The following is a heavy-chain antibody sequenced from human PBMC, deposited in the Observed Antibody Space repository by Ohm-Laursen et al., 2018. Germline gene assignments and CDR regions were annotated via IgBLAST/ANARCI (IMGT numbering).Heavy chain of an antibody. CDR2: FYHSGGT. V-gene: IGHV4-4*08. D-gene: IGHD6-13*01. J-gene: IGHJ3*01. CDR1: GASISSYY. CDR3: ASSQSSSWYHAFDV. Sequence: GTLSLTCSVSGASISSYYWTWIRQPPGKGLEWIGHFYHSGGTNNNPSSKSRVTISIDTSKNQVSLNLNSVTAADTAVYYCASSQSSSWYHAFDVWGQGTMVTVSS.